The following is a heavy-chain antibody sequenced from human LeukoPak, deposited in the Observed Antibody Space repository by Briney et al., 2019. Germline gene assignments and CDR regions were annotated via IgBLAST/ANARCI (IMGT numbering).Heavy chain of an antibody. CDR2: ISPYSGKT. CDR1: GYTFTIYG. D-gene: IGHD2-21*01. J-gene: IGHJ3*01. Sequence: ASVKVSCKASGYTFTIYGISWVRQAPGKGLEWMGWISPYSGKTNYAQNIQGRVTMTTDTSTSTVYMELRSLRSDDTAVYYCARLRNLDEGAIYPDGFDFWGQGTMVTVSS. CDR3: ARLRNLDEGAIYPDGFDF. V-gene: IGHV1-18*01.